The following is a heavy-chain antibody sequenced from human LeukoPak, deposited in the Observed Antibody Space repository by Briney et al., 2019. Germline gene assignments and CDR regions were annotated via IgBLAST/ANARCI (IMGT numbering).Heavy chain of an antibody. D-gene: IGHD4-17*01. CDR1: GASISSYY. V-gene: IGHV4-59*08. Sequence: SETLSLTCTVSGASISSYYWSWIRQPPGKGLEWIGYIYYSGSTNYNASLKSGVTISVGTSKTQFSLKLSSVTAADTAVYYCARQFDYGGAFNIWGQGTMVIVST. CDR2: IYYSGST. CDR3: ARQFDYGGAFNI. J-gene: IGHJ3*02.